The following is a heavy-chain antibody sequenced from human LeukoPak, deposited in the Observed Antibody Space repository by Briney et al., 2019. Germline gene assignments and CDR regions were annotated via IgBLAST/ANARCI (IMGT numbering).Heavy chain of an antibody. CDR2: IYTSGST. D-gene: IGHD3-3*01. CDR1: GGSISSGSYY. CDR3: ARAPGDYDFWSAYPGDWFDP. V-gene: IGHV4-61*02. Sequence: PSQTLSLTCTVSGGSISSGSYYWSWIRQPAGKGLEWIGRIYTSGSTNYNPSLKSRVTISVDTSKNQFSLKLSSVTAADTAVYYCARAPGDYDFWSAYPGDWFDPWGQGTLVTVSS. J-gene: IGHJ5*02.